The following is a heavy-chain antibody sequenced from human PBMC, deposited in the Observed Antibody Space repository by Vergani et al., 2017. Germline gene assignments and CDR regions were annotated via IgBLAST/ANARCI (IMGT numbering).Heavy chain of an antibody. CDR2: INHSGST. V-gene: IGHV4-34*01. J-gene: IGHJ4*02. CDR3: ARERYSSVIDY. D-gene: IGHD6-19*01. CDR1: GGSFSGYY. Sequence: QVQLQESGPGPVKPSETLSLTCAVYGGSFSGYYWSWIRQPPGKGLEWIGEINHSGSTNYNPSLKSRVTISVDTSKNQFSLKLSSVTAADTAVYYCARERYSSVIDYWGQGTLVTVSS.